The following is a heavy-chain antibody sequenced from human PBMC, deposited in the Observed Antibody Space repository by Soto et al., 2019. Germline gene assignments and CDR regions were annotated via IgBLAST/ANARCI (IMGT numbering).Heavy chain of an antibody. CDR1: GFTFSSYW. V-gene: IGHV3-74*01. D-gene: IGHD1-1*01. CDR2: INADGSGT. CDR3: ARVFVQLATNLLDF. Sequence: PGGSLRLSCAASGFTFSSYWMRWVRQVPGKGLVWVSRINADGSGTGYADSVKGRFTISRDNAKNTVYLQMNSLRAEDTAVYYCARVFVQLATNLLDFWGQGALVTVSS. J-gene: IGHJ4*02.